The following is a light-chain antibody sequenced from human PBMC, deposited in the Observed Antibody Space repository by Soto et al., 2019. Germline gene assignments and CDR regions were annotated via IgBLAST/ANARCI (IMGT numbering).Light chain of an antibody. Sequence: EIVMTQSPATLSVSPGARATLSCRASQSVSSNLAWYQQKPGQAPRLLIYGASTRATGIPARFSGSGSGTEFTITISSLQSEDFAVYYCQHYNNWPRTFGQGTKVEIK. CDR2: GAS. V-gene: IGKV3-15*01. J-gene: IGKJ1*01. CDR1: QSVSSN. CDR3: QHYNNWPRT.